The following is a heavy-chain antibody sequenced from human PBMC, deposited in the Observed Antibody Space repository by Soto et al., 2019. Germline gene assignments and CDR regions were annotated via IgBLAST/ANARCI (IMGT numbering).Heavy chain of an antibody. Sequence: SDTLSLTCSVSGDSISTVDYFWAWIRQPPGQALEYIGYIYKSTTTYYNPSFESRVAISLDTSKSQFSLTVTSVTAADTAVYFCARGRYCLTGRCFPNWFDSWGQGTLVTVSS. J-gene: IGHJ5*01. CDR3: ARGRYCLTGRCFPNWFDS. CDR1: GDSISTVDYF. V-gene: IGHV4-30-4*02. D-gene: IGHD2-15*01. CDR2: IYKSTTT.